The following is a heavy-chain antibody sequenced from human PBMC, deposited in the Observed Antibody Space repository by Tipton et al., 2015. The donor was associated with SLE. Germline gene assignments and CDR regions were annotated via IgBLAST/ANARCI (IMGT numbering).Heavy chain of an antibody. CDR3: ASTYYYGSGSYYPFDY. Sequence: QLVQSGPEVKKPGSSVKVSCKASGGTFSSYAISWVRQAPGQGLEWMGGIIPIFGTANYAQKFQGRVTITADESTSTAYMELSSLRSEDTAVYYCASTYYYGSGSYYPFDYWGQGTLVTVSS. V-gene: IGHV1-69*01. J-gene: IGHJ4*02. CDR2: IIPIFGTA. D-gene: IGHD3-10*01. CDR1: GGTFSSYA.